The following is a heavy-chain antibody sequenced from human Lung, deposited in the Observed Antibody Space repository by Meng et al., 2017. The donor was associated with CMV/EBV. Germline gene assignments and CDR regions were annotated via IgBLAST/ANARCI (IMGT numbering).Heavy chain of an antibody. Sequence: LSLXCAASGFTFSSYEMNWVRQATGKGLEWVSYISSSGSTMYYADSVKGRFTISRDNAKNSLYLQMNSLRVEDTAVYYCSRRVGSYVNAFDIWGQGTXVTVSS. V-gene: IGHV3-48*03. CDR2: ISSSGSTM. CDR1: GFTFSSYE. CDR3: SRRVGSYVNAFDI. J-gene: IGHJ3*02. D-gene: IGHD1-26*01.